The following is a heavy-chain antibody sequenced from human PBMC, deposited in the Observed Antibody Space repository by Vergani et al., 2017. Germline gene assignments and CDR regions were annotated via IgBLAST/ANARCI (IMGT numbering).Heavy chain of an antibody. CDR2: INTGNGNT. CDR3: ARDEFLYCSSTSCYNGGLDY. J-gene: IGHJ4*02. CDR1: GYTFTSYA. Sequence: QVQLVQSGAEVKKPGASVKVSCKASGYTFTSYAMHWVRQAPGQRLEWMGWINTGNGNTKYSQKFQGRVTITRDTSARPAYMELSSLRSEDTAVYYCARDEFLYCSSTSCYNGGLDYWGQGSLVTVSS. V-gene: IGHV1-3*04. D-gene: IGHD2-2*02.